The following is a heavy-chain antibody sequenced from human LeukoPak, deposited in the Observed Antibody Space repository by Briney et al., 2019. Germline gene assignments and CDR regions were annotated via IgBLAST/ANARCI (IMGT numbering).Heavy chain of an antibody. CDR2: INTKNGDI. J-gene: IGHJ4*02. CDR3: ARDGYNYGHPYYDY. D-gene: IGHD5-18*01. V-gene: IGHV1-2*02. Sequence: XGCINTKNGDIRYAQKFQGRVTVTRDTSISTAYMELDSLRSDDTAVYYCARDGYNYGHPYYDYWGQGILVTVSS.